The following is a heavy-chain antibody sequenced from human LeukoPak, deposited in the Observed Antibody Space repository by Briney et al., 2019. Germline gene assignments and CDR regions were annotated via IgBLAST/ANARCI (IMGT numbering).Heavy chain of an antibody. CDR2: ITSSSSYI. CDR3: ARDIIVQGTSWNAFDI. Sequence: GGSLRLSCTASEFTFSSYTMNWVRQAPGRGLEWVSSITSSSSYIYYVDSVKGRFTISRDNAENSLYLQMNSLRAEDTAVYYCARDIIVQGTSWNAFDIWGQGTMVTVSS. D-gene: IGHD2-2*01. J-gene: IGHJ3*02. CDR1: EFTFSSYT. V-gene: IGHV3-21*01.